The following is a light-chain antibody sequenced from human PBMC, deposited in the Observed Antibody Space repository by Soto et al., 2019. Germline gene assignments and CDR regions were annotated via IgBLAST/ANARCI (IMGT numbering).Light chain of an antibody. CDR3: QQTYSTPHT. J-gene: IGKJ5*01. CDR1: QSINSY. V-gene: IGKV1-39*01. CDR2: AAS. Sequence: DIQMTQSPSSLSASVGDRVTITCRASQSINSYLNWYQQKPGKAPKLLIYAASSLQSGVPSRFSGSGSGTDFTLTISSLQPEDFATYYCQQTYSTPHTFGHGTRLEIE.